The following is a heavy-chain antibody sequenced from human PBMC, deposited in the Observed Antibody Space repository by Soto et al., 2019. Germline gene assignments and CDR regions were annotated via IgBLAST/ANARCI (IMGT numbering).Heavy chain of an antibody. CDR3: ARGSRVPPYCSSTSCYRYGDYGMDV. D-gene: IGHD2-2*01. V-gene: IGHV3-33*01. Sequence: QVQLVESGGGVVQPGRSLRLSCAASGFTFSSYGMHWVRQAPGKGLEWVAVIWYDGSNKYYADSVKGRFTISRDNSKNTLYLQMNSLRDEDTAVYYCARGSRVPPYCSSTSCYRYGDYGMDVWGQGTTVTVSS. J-gene: IGHJ6*02. CDR1: GFTFSSYG. CDR2: IWYDGSNK.